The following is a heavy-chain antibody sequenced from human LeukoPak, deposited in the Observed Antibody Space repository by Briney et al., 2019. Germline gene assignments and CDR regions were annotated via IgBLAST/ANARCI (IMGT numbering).Heavy chain of an antibody. D-gene: IGHD3-9*01. CDR1: GFTFSTYW. CDR2: IRPEGTTT. V-gene: IGHV3-74*03. CDR3: ARDLDWILFDY. J-gene: IGHJ4*02. Sequence: GGSLRLYCAASGFTFSTYWMHWVRQAPGNGLVLFARIRPEGTTTAYADSVKGRFTISRDNAKNTLFLQMNSLSAEDTAAHYCARDLDWILFDYWGQGTLVTVSS.